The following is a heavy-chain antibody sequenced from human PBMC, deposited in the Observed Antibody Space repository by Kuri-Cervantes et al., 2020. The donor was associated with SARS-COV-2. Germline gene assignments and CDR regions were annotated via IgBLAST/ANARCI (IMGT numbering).Heavy chain of an antibody. CDR2: ISTYGTTI. J-gene: IGHJ4*02. CDR1: GFTFSSYG. CDR3: AGDQSSVTTLVPRPFEY. D-gene: IGHD4-17*01. Sequence: GGSLRLSCSASGFTFSSYGMNWVRQAPGKGLEWVSFISTYGTTIYYADSVKGRFTVSRDNAKKSLYLQMNSLRAGDTAVYYCAGDQSSVTTLVPRPFEYWGQGALVTVPS. V-gene: IGHV3-48*01.